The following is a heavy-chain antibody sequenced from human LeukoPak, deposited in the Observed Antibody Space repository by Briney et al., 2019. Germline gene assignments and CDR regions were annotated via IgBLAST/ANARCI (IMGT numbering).Heavy chain of an antibody. D-gene: IGHD6-6*01. CDR1: GFTFSSYA. CDR3: ARTIAVRGSGVVYYYYGMDV. CDR2: ISYDGSNK. J-gene: IGHJ6*02. Sequence: GGSLRLSCAASGFTFSSYAMYWVRQAPGKGLEWVAVISYDGSNKYYADSVKGRFTISRDNSKNTLYLQTNSLRAEDTAVYYCARTIAVRGSGVVYYYYGMDVWGQGTTVTVSS. V-gene: IGHV3-30-3*01.